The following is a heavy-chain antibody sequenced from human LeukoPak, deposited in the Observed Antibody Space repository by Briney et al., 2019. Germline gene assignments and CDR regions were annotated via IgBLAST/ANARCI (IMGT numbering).Heavy chain of an antibody. V-gene: IGHV4-59*12. CDR1: GGSINSYY. Sequence: SETLSLTCTVSGGSINSYYWSWIRQPPGKGLEWIGYIYYSGSTNYNPSLKSRVTISVDTSKNQFSLKLSSVTAADTAVYYCARDEAVAGDYWGQGTLVTVSS. CDR3: ARDEAVAGDY. CDR2: IYYSGST. J-gene: IGHJ4*02. D-gene: IGHD6-19*01.